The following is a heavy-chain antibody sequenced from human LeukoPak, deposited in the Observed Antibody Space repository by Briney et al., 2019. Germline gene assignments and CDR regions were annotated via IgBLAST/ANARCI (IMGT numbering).Heavy chain of an antibody. D-gene: IGHD5-24*01. J-gene: IGHJ4*02. Sequence: SETLSLTCAVSGGSISSGGYSWSWIRQPSGKGLEWIGYIYHSGSTYYNPSLKSRVTISVDRSKNQFSLKLSSVTAADTAVYYCARVVEGYFDYWGQGTLVTVSS. CDR1: GGSISSGGYS. CDR3: ARVVEGYFDY. CDR2: IYHSGST. V-gene: IGHV4-30-2*01.